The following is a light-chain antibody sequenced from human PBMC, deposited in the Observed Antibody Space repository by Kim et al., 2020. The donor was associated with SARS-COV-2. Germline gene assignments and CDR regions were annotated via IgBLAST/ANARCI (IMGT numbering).Light chain of an antibody. V-gene: IGKV1-5*01. J-gene: IGKJ5*01. CDR3: KHHSTYPMT. Sequence: IQLTQSPSTLSASVGDRVTITCRASQSIGGGLAWYQQKPGKAPKLLIYDASSVESGVPSRFSGSGSGTECTLTISSLQPDDSATYYCKHHSTYPMTFGQGTRLEIK. CDR2: DAS. CDR1: QSIGGG.